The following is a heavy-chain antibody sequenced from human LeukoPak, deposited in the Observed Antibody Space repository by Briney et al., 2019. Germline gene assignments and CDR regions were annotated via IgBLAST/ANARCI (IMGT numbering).Heavy chain of an antibody. V-gene: IGHV4-34*01. CDR2: INHSGST. Sequence: SETLSLTCAVYGGSFSGYYWSWIRQPPGKGLEWIGEINHSGSTNYNPSLKSRVTISVDTSKNQFSLKLSSVTAADTAVYYCARGLYGIFDYWGQGTLVTVSS. D-gene: IGHD2-8*01. CDR3: ARGLYGIFDY. J-gene: IGHJ4*02. CDR1: GGSFSGYY.